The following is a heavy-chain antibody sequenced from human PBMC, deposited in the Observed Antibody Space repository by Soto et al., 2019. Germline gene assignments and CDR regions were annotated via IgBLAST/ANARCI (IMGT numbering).Heavy chain of an antibody. CDR3: ARDRGYTSGSYGGAFDF. V-gene: IGHV3-48*03. CDR1: RFTFSRYE. J-gene: IGHJ4*02. CDR2: ISSSGTSI. Sequence: LRLSCAASRFTFSRYEMNWVRQAPGKGLEWVASISSSGTSIYYADSVKGRFSISRDNDKNSVYLAMNSLRVDDTAVYYCARDRGYTSGSYGGAFDFWGQGTLVTVSS. D-gene: IGHD6-19*01.